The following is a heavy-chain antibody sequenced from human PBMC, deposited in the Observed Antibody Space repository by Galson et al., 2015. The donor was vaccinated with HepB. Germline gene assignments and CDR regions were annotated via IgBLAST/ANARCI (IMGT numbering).Heavy chain of an antibody. CDR2: ISGSGGST. CDR3: VKDERSHAAAAPHMDV. J-gene: IGHJ6*02. CDR1: GFTFSSYA. D-gene: IGHD6-13*01. Sequence: SLRLSCAASGFTFSSYAMSWVRQAPGKGLEWVSAISGSGGSTYYADSVKGRFTISRDNSKNTLYLQMNSLRAEDTAVYYCVKDERSHAAAAPHMDVWGQGTTVTVSS. V-gene: IGHV3-23*01.